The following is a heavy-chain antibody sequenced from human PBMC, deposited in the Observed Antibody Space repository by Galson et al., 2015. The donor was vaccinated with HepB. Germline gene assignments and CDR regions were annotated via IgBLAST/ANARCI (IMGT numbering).Heavy chain of an antibody. CDR2: INAGNGNT. J-gene: IGHJ6*02. Sequence: SVKVSCKASGYTFTSYAMHWVRQAPGQRLEWMGWINAGNGNTKYSQKFQGRVTITRDTSASTAYMELSSLRSEDTAVYYCARLRCGSCYSGYYYGMDVWGQGTTVTVSS. CDR1: GYTFTSYA. V-gene: IGHV1-3*01. D-gene: IGHD2-15*01. CDR3: ARLRCGSCYSGYYYGMDV.